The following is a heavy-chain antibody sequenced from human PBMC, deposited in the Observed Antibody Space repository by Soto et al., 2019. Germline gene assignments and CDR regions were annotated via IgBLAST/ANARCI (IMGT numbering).Heavy chain of an antibody. CDR2: INPSGGST. J-gene: IGHJ6*02. D-gene: IGHD3-9*01. V-gene: IGHV1-46*01. CDR1: GYTFTSYY. Sequence: GASVKVSCKASGYTFTSYYMHWVRQAPGKGLEWMGIINPSGGSTSYAQKFQGRVTMTRDTSTSTVYMELSSLRSEDTAVYYCARFEVRDYGMDVWGQGTTVTVSS. CDR3: ARFEVRDYGMDV.